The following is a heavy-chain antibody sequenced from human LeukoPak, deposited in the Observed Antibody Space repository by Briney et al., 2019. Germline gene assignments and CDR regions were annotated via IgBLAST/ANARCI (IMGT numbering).Heavy chain of an antibody. CDR2: INSDGSGT. CDR3: ARQVDPALVDDYHCYGMGV. CDR1: GFTFSRYV. V-gene: IGHV3-74*01. D-gene: IGHD5-18*01. J-gene: IGHJ6*02. Sequence: GGSLRLSCAASGFTFSRYVLNWVRQPPGKGLVWVSRINSDGSGTSYADSVKGRFTISRDNAKNTLYLQMNSLRAEDTAVYYCARQVDPALVDDYHCYGMGVWGQGTTVTVS.